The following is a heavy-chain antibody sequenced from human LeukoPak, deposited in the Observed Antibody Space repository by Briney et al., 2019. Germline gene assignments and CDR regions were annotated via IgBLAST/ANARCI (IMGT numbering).Heavy chain of an antibody. D-gene: IGHD5-12*01. J-gene: IGHJ4*02. Sequence: GGSLRLSCAASGFTFSSYAMHWVRQAPGKGLEWVAVISYDGSNKYYADSVKGRFTISRDNSKNTLYLQMNSLRAEDTAVYYCARDGYSGSYFDNWGQGTLVTVSS. CDR3: ARDGYSGSYFDN. CDR1: GFTFSSYA. CDR2: ISYDGSNK. V-gene: IGHV3-30-3*01.